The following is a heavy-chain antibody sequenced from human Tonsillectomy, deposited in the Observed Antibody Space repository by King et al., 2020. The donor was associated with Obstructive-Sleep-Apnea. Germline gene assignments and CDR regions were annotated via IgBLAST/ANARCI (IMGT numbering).Heavy chain of an antibody. J-gene: IGHJ4*02. V-gene: IGHV4-59*08. CDR3: ARQWVAGTDFDY. Sequence: QLQESGPGLVKPSETLSLTCTVSGGSISKYYWSWIRQPPGKGLDWIGYIYFSGSTNYNPSLKSRVTISVDTSKNQFSLKLSTVTAADTAVYYCARQWVAGTDFDYWGQGTLVTVSS. CDR2: IYFSGST. D-gene: IGHD6-19*01. CDR1: GGSISKYY.